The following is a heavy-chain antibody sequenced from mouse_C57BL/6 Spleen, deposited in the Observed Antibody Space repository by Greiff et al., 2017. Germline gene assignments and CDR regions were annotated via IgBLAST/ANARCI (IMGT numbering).Heavy chain of an antibody. CDR1: GYTFTSYT. D-gene: IGHD1-1*01. Sequence: QVQLKQSGAELARPGASVKMSCKASGYTFTSYTMHWVKQRPGQGLEWIGYINPSSGYTKYNQKFKDKATLTADKSSSTAYMQLSSLTSEDSAVYYCARSPITTVVGRYFDVWGTGTTVTVSS. V-gene: IGHV1-4*01. CDR2: INPSSGYT. J-gene: IGHJ1*03. CDR3: ARSPITTVVGRYFDV.